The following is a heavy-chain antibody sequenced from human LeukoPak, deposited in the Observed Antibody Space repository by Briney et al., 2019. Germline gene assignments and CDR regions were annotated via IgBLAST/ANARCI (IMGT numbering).Heavy chain of an antibody. V-gene: IGHV4-59*01. CDR1: GGSISSYY. CDR2: IYYSGST. Sequence: PSETLSLTCTVSGGSISSYYWSWIRQPPGKGLEWIGYIYYSGSTNYNPSLKSRVTISVDTSKNQFSLKLSSVTAADTAVYYCARVYDSSGYYYEWYFDLWGRGTLVTVSS. D-gene: IGHD3-22*01. CDR3: ARVYDSSGYYYEWYFDL. J-gene: IGHJ2*01.